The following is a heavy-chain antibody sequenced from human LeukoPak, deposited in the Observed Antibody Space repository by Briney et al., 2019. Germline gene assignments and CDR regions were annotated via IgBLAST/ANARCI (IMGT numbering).Heavy chain of an antibody. V-gene: IGHV3-11*01. D-gene: IGHD6-19*01. CDR3: ARRGSSGRSLDY. Sequence: GSLRLSCAASGFTFSDYYMSWIRQAPGKGVEWISYISSSGNTMYYTDSVKGRFTISRDNAKNSLHLQMNSLSAEDTAVYHCARRGSSGRSLDYWGQGTLVTVSS. J-gene: IGHJ4*02. CDR2: ISSSGNTM. CDR1: GFTFSDYY.